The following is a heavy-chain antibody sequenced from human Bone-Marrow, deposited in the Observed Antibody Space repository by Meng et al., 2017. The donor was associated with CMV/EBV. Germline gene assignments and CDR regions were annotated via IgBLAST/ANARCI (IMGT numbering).Heavy chain of an antibody. Sequence: YGIGWVRHVPGKGLKWMGIIYPGDSDTRYSPSFQGQVTISADKSISTAYLQLSSLKASDTAMYYCARLPLYCSSTSCYIRYTYFDYWGQGTLVTVSS. CDR1: YG. CDR3: ARLPLYCSSTSCYIRYTYFDY. J-gene: IGHJ4*02. D-gene: IGHD2-2*02. V-gene: IGHV5-51*01. CDR2: IYPGDSDT.